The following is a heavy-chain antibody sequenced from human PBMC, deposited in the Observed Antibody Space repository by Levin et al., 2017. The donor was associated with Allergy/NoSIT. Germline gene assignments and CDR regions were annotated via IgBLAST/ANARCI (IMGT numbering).Heavy chain of an antibody. CDR2: IIPIFGTA. J-gene: IGHJ2*01. V-gene: IGHV1-69*13. CDR3: ARDRGDSSSHGRRDWYFDR. Sequence: RASVKVSCKASGGTFSSYAISWVRQAPGQGLEWMGGIIPIFGTANYAQKFQGRVTITADESTSTAYMELSSLRSEDTAVYYCARDRGDSSSHGRRDWYFDRWGRGTLVTVSS. D-gene: IGHD6-6*01. CDR1: GGTFSSYA.